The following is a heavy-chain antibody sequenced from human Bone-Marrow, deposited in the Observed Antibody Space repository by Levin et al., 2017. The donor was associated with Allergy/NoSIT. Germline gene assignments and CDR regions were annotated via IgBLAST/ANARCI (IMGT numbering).Heavy chain of an antibody. CDR2: INSDGSST. CDR3: ARDLDGGVIAPPFDY. D-gene: IGHD3-16*02. CDR1: GFTFSSYW. Sequence: GESLKISCAASGFTFSSYWMHWVRQAPGKGLVWVSRINSDGSSTSYADSVKGRFTISRDNAKNTLYLQMNSLRAEDTAVYYCARDLDGGVIAPPFDYWGQGTLVTVSS. J-gene: IGHJ4*02. V-gene: IGHV3-74*01.